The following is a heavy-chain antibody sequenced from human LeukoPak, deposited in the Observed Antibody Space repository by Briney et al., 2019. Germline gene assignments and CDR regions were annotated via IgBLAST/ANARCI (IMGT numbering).Heavy chain of an antibody. CDR2: TYYRSKWYN. J-gene: IGHJ4*02. CDR3: ARAVAGKLDY. CDR1: GDSVSSNSIG. D-gene: IGHD6-19*01. Sequence: SQTLRLTCAISGDSVSSNSIGWTWIRQSPSRGLEWLGRTYYRSKWYNDYAVSVKSRITINPDTSKNQVSLQLNSVTPEDTAVYYCARAVAGKLDYWGQGTLSPSPQ. V-gene: IGHV6-1*01.